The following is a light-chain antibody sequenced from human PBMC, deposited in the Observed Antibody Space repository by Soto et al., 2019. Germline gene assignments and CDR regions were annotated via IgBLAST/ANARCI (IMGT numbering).Light chain of an antibody. V-gene: IGKV1-33*01. CDR3: QQYGNLQWT. J-gene: IGKJ1*01. CDR2: DAS. CDR1: HDINNY. Sequence: DIQMTQSPSSLSASVGDRLTITCQASHDINNYLNWYQKKPGKAPKLLIYDASNLETGVPSRFSGGGSGTDFTFTISSLQPEDSETYYCQQYGNLQWTFGQGTKVELK.